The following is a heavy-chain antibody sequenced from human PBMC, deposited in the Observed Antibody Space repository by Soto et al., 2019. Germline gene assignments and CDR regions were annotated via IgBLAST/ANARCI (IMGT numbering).Heavy chain of an antibody. V-gene: IGHV4-4*02. CDR3: AREIVTAGGNNYFDP. Sequence: KPSETLSLTCGVSGGTVASSHWWSWVRQSPGRGLEWIGNVYHTGDTNFNPSLQSRVTFSVDKSNNQFSLRLTSVAAADTAVYFCAREIVTAGGNNYFDPWGPGTLVT. CDR2: VYHTGDT. D-gene: IGHD2-21*02. CDR1: GGTVASSHW. J-gene: IGHJ5*02.